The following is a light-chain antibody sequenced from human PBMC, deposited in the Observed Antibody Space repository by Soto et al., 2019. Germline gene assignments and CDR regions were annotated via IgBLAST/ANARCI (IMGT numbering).Light chain of an antibody. CDR3: QQSKTKLWT. V-gene: IGKV1-5*01. Sequence: DILMTQSPSTLSASVGDRVTITCRASESISVWSAWYQQKPGKAPKLLIYEASILESGVPSRFSGTGSGTEFTLTISSLQPNDFATYYCQQSKTKLWTFGQGTRV. CDR1: ESISVW. J-gene: IGKJ1*01. CDR2: EAS.